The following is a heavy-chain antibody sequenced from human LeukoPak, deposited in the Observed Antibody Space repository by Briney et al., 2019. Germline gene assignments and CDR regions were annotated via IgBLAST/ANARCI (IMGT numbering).Heavy chain of an antibody. CDR2: FDPEDGET. Sequence: ASVKVSCKVSGYTLTELSMHWVRQAPGKGLEWMGGFDPEDGETIYAQKFQGRVTMTEDTSTDTAYMELSSLRSEDTAVYYCATGALLGYCCGGSCYSAYYYWGQGTLVTVSS. CDR1: GYTLTELS. D-gene: IGHD2-15*01. V-gene: IGHV1-24*01. CDR3: ATGALLGYCCGGSCYSAYYY. J-gene: IGHJ4*02.